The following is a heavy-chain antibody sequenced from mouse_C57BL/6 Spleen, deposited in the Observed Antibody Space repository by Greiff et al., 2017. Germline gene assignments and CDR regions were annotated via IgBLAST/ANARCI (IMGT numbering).Heavy chain of an antibody. Sequence: EVQLQESGPGLVKPSQSLSLTCSVTGYSITSGYYWNWIRQFPGNKLEWMGYISYDGSNNYNPSLKNRIYITRATSKNQSFLKLNAVTTEATATYFCAREGYYAYPYFDVWGPGTTVTVSS. D-gene: IGHD2-2*01. CDR1: GYSITSGYY. V-gene: IGHV3-6*01. CDR2: ISYDGSN. CDR3: AREGYYAYPYFDV. J-gene: IGHJ1*01.